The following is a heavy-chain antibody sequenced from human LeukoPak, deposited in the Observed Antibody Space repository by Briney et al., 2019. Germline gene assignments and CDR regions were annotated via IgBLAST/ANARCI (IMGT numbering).Heavy chain of an antibody. J-gene: IGHJ6*03. V-gene: IGHV4-34*01. Sequence: SETLSLTCAVYGGSFSGYYWSWIRQPPGKGLEWIGEINHSGSTNYNPSLKSRVTISVDTSKNQFSLKLSSVTAADTAVYYCAREFKSPRSWELHSTYYYYMDVWGKGTTVTVPS. CDR1: GGSFSGYY. D-gene: IGHD1-26*01. CDR2: INHSGST. CDR3: AREFKSPRSWELHSTYYYYMDV.